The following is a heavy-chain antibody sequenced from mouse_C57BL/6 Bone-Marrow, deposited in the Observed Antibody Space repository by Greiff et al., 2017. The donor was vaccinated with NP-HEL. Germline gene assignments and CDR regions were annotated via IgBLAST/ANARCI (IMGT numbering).Heavy chain of an antibody. J-gene: IGHJ2*01. Sequence: EVKLMESGPVLVKPGASVKMSCKASGYTFTDYYMNWVKQSHGKSLEWIGVINPYNGGTSYNQKFKGKATLTVDKSSSTAYMELNSLTSEDSAVYYCAGNYYGSSHYWGQGTTLTVSS. CDR2: INPYNGGT. CDR1: GYTFTDYY. CDR3: AGNYYGSSHY. V-gene: IGHV1-19*01. D-gene: IGHD1-1*01.